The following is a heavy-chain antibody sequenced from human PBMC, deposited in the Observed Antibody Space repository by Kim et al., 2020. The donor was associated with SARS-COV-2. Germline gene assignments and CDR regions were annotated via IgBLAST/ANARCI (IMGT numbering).Heavy chain of an antibody. CDR2: INPNSGGT. CDR3: ARSQDRAHYYGSGSSYYYYGMDV. J-gene: IGHJ6*02. V-gene: IGHV1-2*06. Sequence: ASVKVSCKASGYTFTGYYMHWVRQAPGQGLEWMGRINPNSGGTNYAQKFQGRVTMTRDTSISTAYMELSRLRSDDTAVYYCARSQDRAHYYGSGSSYYYYGMDVWGQGTTVTVSS. CDR1: GYTFTGYY. D-gene: IGHD3-10*01.